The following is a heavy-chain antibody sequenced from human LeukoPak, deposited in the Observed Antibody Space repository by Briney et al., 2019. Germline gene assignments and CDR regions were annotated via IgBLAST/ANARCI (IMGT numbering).Heavy chain of an antibody. CDR1: GYTFTDYY. D-gene: IGHD4-17*01. CDR3: ARSHDYGYFDC. V-gene: IGHV1-2*02. J-gene: IGHJ4*02. CDR2: IRCNSGFT. Sequence: ASVKVSCKASGYTFTDYYLHWVRQAPGQGLEWMGSIRCNSGFTTYLQKFQGRATMTRDTSIGTAYMDLTRLDSDDTAVYYCARSHDYGYFDCWGQGTLVTVSS.